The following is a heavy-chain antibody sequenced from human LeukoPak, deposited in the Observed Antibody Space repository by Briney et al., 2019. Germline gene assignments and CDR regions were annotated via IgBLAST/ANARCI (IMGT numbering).Heavy chain of an antibody. D-gene: IGHD6-19*01. CDR1: GGTFSSYA. CDR3: ARGVAVAGTFDY. CDR2: IIPIFGTA. J-gene: IGHJ4*02. V-gene: IGHV1-69*01. Sequence: GSSVKVSCKASGGTFSSYAISWVRQAPGQGLEWMGGIIPIFGTANYAQKFQGRITITADESTSTAYMELSSLRPEDTAVYYCARGVAVAGTFDYWGQGTLVTVSS.